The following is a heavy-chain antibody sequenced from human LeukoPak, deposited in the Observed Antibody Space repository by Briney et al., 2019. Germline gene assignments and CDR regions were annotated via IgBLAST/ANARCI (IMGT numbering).Heavy chain of an antibody. J-gene: IGHJ3*02. CDR3: AREGSSASGQDWYAFDI. CDR1: GFTFRDYY. CDR2: MYFNSGAT. Sequence: ASVKVSCKASGFTFRDYYVQWVRQVPGQGLEWVGWMYFNSGATRYAPKFQGRVTLTGDTSTNTVYMESSGLGSDDTAMYYCAREGSSASGQDWYAFDIWGQEIMVTVSS. D-gene: IGHD5-12*01. V-gene: IGHV1-2*02.